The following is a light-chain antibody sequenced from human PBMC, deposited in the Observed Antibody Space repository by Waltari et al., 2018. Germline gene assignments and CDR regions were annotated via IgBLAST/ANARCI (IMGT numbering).Light chain of an antibody. V-gene: IGLV2-14*01. Sequence: QSALTQPASVSASPGQSISISCTETSSDVGDYNYVSWYQQHPGKAPKLIIYDLNKRPSGVSNRFAASKSGKTASLTIAGLQREDEADYYCSSYTRSSTFLFGGGTKLTVL. CDR1: SSDVGDYNY. CDR2: DLN. CDR3: SSYTRSSTFL. J-gene: IGLJ3*02.